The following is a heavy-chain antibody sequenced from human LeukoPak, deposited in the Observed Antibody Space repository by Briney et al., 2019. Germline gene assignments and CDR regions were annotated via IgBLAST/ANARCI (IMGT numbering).Heavy chain of an antibody. D-gene: IGHD2-8*02. J-gene: IGHJ4*02. CDR3: TKAPLMSCTGAFCYPFDS. V-gene: IGHV3-23*01. Sequence: QAGGSLRLSCAASGFTFTNYAMSWVRQTPGKGLEWVSATVGSRPDTYHADSVKGRFTVSRDNSRNSLYLQMNNLRIDDSAVYYCTKAPLMSCTGAFCYPFDSWGQGGLVTVSS. CDR1: GFTFTNYA. CDR2: TVGSRPDT.